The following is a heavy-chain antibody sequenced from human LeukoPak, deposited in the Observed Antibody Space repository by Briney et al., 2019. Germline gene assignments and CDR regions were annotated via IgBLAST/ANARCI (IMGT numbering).Heavy chain of an antibody. D-gene: IGHD2-2*01. CDR1: GDSTNTYF. J-gene: IGHJ3*02. CDR2: IYYTGTT. V-gene: IGHV4-59*08. Sequence: PSETLSLTCTISGDSTNTYFWSWIRQPPGKGLEWIGYIYYTGTTNYNPSLKSRVTISVDTSKNQFSLKVSSVTAADTAVYYCAKCPNDAFDIWGQGTMVTVSS. CDR3: AKCPNDAFDI.